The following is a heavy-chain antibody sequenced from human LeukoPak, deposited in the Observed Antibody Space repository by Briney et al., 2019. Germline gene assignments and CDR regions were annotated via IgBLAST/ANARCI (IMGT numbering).Heavy chain of an antibody. J-gene: IGHJ4*02. CDR1: GGSVSSYEYY. D-gene: IGHD3-9*01. CDR2: TYYTGST. Sequence: SETLSLTCTVSGGSVSSYEYYWGWICQPPGKGLEWIGNTYYTGSTYYNPSLRSRVTMSVDTSKNQFSLKMSSVTAADTAVYYCARLSKGRYFDYIFDHWGQGTVVTVSS. V-gene: IGHV4-39*01. CDR3: ARLSKGRYFDYIFDH.